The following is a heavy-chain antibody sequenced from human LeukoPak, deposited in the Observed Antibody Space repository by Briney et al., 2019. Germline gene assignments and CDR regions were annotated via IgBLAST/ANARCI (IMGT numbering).Heavy chain of an antibody. CDR2: INTDGSST. V-gene: IGHV3-74*01. CDR1: GCTFSSYW. D-gene: IGHD2-15*01. CDR3: VRDHPGIGIDY. Sequence: PGGSLILSCAASGCTFSSYWMQWVRQAPGKGLVWVSHINTDGSSTSYADPVKGRFTISRDNAKTTLYLQMNSLRAEDTAVYYCVRDHPGIGIDYWGQGTLVTVSS. J-gene: IGHJ4*02.